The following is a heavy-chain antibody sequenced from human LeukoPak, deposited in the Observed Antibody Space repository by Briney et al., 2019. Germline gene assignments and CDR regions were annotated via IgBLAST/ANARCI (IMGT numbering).Heavy chain of an antibody. CDR2: FDPEDGET. CDR3: AGGRSSTSCLDY. CDR1: GYTLTELS. D-gene: IGHD2-2*01. Sequence: ASVNVSCKVSGYTLTELSMHWVRQAPGKGLEWMGGFDPEDGETIYAQKFQGRVTMTEDTSTDTAYMELSSLRSEDTAVYYCAGGRSSTSCLDYWGQGTLVTVSS. V-gene: IGHV1-24*01. J-gene: IGHJ4*02.